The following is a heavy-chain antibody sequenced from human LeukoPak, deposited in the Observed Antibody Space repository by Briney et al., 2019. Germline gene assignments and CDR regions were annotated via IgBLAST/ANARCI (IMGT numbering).Heavy chain of an antibody. Sequence: SETLSLTCTVSGGSISSYYWSWIRQPAGKGLEWIGRIYTSGSITYNPSLKSRVSMSVDTSKNQFSLKLSSVTAADTAVYYCARAETVTTGPDNYYYYMDVWGKGTTVTVSS. J-gene: IGHJ6*03. CDR1: GGSISSYY. D-gene: IGHD4-17*01. CDR3: ARAETVTTGPDNYYYYMDV. V-gene: IGHV4-4*07. CDR2: IYTSGSI.